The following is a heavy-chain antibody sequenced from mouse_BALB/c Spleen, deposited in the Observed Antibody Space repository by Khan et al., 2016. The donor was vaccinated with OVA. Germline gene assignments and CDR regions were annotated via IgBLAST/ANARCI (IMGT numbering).Heavy chain of an antibody. Sequence: LVKTGASVKISCKASGYSLTGYYMHWVKQSHGKSLEWIGYISCYNGVISYNQKVKGMATFTVDTSSSKAYIQFNSLTSEDSAVYYCARGDYYGSSSFAYWGQGTLVTVSA. CDR3: ARGDYYGSSSFAY. CDR2: ISCYNGVI. D-gene: IGHD1-1*01. V-gene: IGHV1S34*01. J-gene: IGHJ3*01. CDR1: GYSLTGYY.